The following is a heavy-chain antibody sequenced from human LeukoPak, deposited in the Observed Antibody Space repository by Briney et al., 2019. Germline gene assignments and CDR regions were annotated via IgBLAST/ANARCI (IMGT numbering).Heavy chain of an antibody. J-gene: IGHJ4*02. V-gene: IGHV5-51*01. D-gene: IGHD1-26*01. CDR1: GYSLSKYW. Sequence: GESLKISCKVSGYSLSKYWIAWVRQMPGKGREWMGIVFPVDSDTRYSPSFQSQVTISADKSINTAYLQWSSLKASDTAIYYCARYDGGATTDFWGQGTLVTVSS. CDR2: VFPVDSDT. CDR3: ARYDGGATTDF.